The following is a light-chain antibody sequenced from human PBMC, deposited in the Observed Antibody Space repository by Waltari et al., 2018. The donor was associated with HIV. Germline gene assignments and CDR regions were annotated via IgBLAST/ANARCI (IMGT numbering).Light chain of an antibody. CDR3: QVWESSGDHLTVL. V-gene: IGLV3-21*02. CDR1: NIGSKS. CDR2: DAS. Sequence: SYVLTQPPSVSVAPGQTARVSCGGNNIGSKSVHWYQQRSGQAPVLVVFDASDRRSGIPDRFSGSNSGNTATLTISRVEAGDEADYYCQVWESSGDHLTVLFGGGTKVTVL. J-gene: IGLJ2*01.